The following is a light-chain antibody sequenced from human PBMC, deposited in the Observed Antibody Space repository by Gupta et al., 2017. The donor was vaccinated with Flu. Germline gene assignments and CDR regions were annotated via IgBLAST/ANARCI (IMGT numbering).Light chain of an antibody. V-gene: IGLV2-18*02. CDR3: SSYTSSYTCD. CDR2: EVS. J-gene: IGLJ1*01. CDR1: SSDVGTYNR. Sequence: QSVLTQSPSVSGSPGESVTISSIGTSSDVGTYNRVSWYQQSQGTAPTLMIYEVSKRASGLPARFSGSKSGNTTSLTISGLQREDEAGYYYSSYTSSYTCDFGTGTKVTVL.